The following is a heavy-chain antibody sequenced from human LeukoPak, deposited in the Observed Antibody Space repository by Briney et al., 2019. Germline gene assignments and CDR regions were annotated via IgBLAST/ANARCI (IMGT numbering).Heavy chain of an antibody. V-gene: IGHV3-7*01. Sequence: GGSLRLSCAASGLTFSSYWMSWVRQAPGKGLEWVANIKQDGSEKYYVDSVKGRFTISRDNAKNSLYLQMNSLRAEDTAVYYCARDMNWQWLVKYYYYYMDVWGKGTTVTVSS. J-gene: IGHJ6*03. D-gene: IGHD6-19*01. CDR1: GLTFSSYW. CDR3: ARDMNWQWLVKYYYYYMDV. CDR2: IKQDGSEK.